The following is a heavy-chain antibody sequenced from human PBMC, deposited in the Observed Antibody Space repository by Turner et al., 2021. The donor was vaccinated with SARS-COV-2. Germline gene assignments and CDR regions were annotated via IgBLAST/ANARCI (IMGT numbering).Heavy chain of an antibody. CDR2: IKPKTDGGAI. Sequence: EVQLVESGGGLVQPGGSLRLSCAASGFTFSKAWMSWVRQAPGKGLEWVGRIKPKTDGGAIDYAAPVKGRFTISRDDSKNTLSLGINSLKTADTAVYYCTTEGLYWGQGTLVTVSS. V-gene: IGHV3-15*01. J-gene: IGHJ4*02. CDR3: TTEGLY. CDR1: GFTFSKAW.